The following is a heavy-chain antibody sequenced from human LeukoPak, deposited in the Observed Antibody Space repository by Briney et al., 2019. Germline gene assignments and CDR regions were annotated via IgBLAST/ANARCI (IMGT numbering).Heavy chain of an antibody. V-gene: IGHV3-21*01. Sequence: GGSLRLSCAASGFTFSSYGMNWVRQAPGKGLEWVSSISSSSSYIYYADSVKGRFTISRDNAKNSLYLQMNSLRAEDTAVYYCARADWNDGAGSDYWGQGTLVTVSS. CDR1: GFTFSSYG. D-gene: IGHD1-1*01. J-gene: IGHJ4*02. CDR3: ARADWNDGAGSDY. CDR2: ISSSSSYI.